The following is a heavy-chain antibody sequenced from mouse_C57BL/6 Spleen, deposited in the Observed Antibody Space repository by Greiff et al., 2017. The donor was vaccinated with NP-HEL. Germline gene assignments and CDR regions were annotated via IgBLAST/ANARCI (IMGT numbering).Heavy chain of an antibody. J-gene: IGHJ1*03. CDR3: ARYPYYCSSHWYFDV. V-gene: IGHV7-3*01. Sequence: EVKLMESGGGLVQPGGSLSLSCAASGFTFTDYYMSWVRQPPGKALEWLGFIRNKANGYTTEYSASVNGRFTISRDNSQSILYLQMNALRAEDSATYYCARYPYYCSSHWYFDVWGTGTTVTVSS. CDR2: IRNKANGYTT. D-gene: IGHD1-1*01. CDR1: GFTFTDYY.